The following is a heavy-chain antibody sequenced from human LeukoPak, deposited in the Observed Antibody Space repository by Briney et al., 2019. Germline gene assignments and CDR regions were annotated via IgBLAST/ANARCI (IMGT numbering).Heavy chain of an antibody. CDR1: GYNFTNYW. Sequence: GESLKISCKGSGYNFTNYWIGWVRQMPGKGLEWMGIIYPGDSDTRYSPSFQGQVTISADKSISTAYLQWSSLKASDTAMYYCASLYCSGGSCYSIAAFDIWGQGTLVTVSS. CDR2: IYPGDSDT. V-gene: IGHV5-51*01. J-gene: IGHJ3*02. D-gene: IGHD2-15*01. CDR3: ASLYCSGGSCYSIAAFDI.